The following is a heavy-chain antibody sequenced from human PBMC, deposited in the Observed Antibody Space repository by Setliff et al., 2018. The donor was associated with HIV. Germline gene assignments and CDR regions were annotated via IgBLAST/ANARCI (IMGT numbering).Heavy chain of an antibody. CDR2: IYSSGST. CDR3: ATSAESGFGIHWGVFNI. D-gene: IGHD3-10*01. Sequence: PSETLSLTCTVSGGSTRTSGYYWGWIRQPPGKGREWIGSIYSSGSTYYNPSLKSRVSISVDTSKSQFSLKLRSVTAADTAVYYCATSAESGFGIHWGVFNIWGQGTRVTVSS. J-gene: IGHJ3*02. V-gene: IGHV4-39*01. CDR1: GGSTRTSGYY.